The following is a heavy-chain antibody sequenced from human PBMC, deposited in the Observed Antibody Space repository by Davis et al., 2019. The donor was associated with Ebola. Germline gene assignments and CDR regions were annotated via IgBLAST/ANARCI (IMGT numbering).Heavy chain of an antibody. V-gene: IGHV3-23*01. D-gene: IGHD1-26*01. CDR2: LSGGGTT. Sequence: PGGSLRLSCAASGFTFRSYALSWVRQAPGKGLEWVSTLSGGGTTYNSDSVKGRFTISRDNSKNTLFLQMNGLRAEDTALYYCAKDRQAAVPVAMWAFDHWGQGTLVTVSS. CDR1: GFTFRSYA. J-gene: IGHJ4*02. CDR3: AKDRQAAVPVAMWAFDH.